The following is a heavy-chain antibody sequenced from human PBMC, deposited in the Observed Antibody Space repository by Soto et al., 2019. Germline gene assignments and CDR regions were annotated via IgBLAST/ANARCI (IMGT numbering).Heavy chain of an antibody. Sequence: KPSETLSLTCTVSGDSISSANNYWSWIRQPPGEGLEWIGFISYSGTTYYNPSLKSRVTISVDTSKNQFSLKLSSVTAADTAVYYCAAQASRYFDWSPLDYWGQGTLVTVSS. CDR2: ISYSGTT. V-gene: IGHV4-30-4*01. J-gene: IGHJ4*02. D-gene: IGHD3-9*01. CDR1: GDSISSANNY. CDR3: AAQASRYFDWSPLDY.